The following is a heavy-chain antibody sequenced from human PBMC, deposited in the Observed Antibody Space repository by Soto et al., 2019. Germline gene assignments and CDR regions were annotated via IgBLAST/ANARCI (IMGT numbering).Heavy chain of an antibody. J-gene: IGHJ4*02. CDR3: ARSTTSANYFDS. D-gene: IGHD2-2*01. V-gene: IGHV4-30-2*05. CDR2: IYHSGST. Sequence: SETLSLTCAVSGGSISSGGYSWSWIRQPPGKGLEWIGYIYHSGSTYYNPSLQSRITISVDTSKNQFSLKLSSVTAAATAVYYCARSTTSANYFDSWGQGPLVTVSS. CDR1: GGSISSGGYS.